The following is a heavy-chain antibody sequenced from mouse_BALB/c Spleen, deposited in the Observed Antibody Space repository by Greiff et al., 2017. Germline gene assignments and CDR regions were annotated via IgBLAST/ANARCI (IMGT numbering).Heavy chain of an antibody. CDR3: ARSLAGTFDY. CDR1: GYTFTSYT. J-gene: IGHJ2*01. Sequence: VQLQQSGAELARPGASVKMSCKASGYTFTSYTMHWVKQRPGQGLEWIGYINPSSGYTNYNQKFKDKATLTADKSSSTAYMQLSSLTSEDSTVYYCARSLAGTFDYWGQGTTLTVSS. D-gene: IGHD3-3*01. V-gene: IGHV1-4*01. CDR2: INPSSGYT.